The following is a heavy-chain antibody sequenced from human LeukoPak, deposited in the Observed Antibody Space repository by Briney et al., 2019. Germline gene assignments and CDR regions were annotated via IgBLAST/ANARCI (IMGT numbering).Heavy chain of an antibody. Sequence: GATVKVSCKASGYTFTNYGFSWVRQAPGQGLEWMGWISAYNGYTDYAQKFQFRVTMTTDTSTSTAYMELRSLRSDDTAVYYCATDKAVTTEVTQHFQHWGQGTLVTVSS. CDR3: ATDKAVTTEVTQHFQH. V-gene: IGHV1-18*01. CDR1: GYTFTNYG. D-gene: IGHD4-23*01. CDR2: ISAYNGYT. J-gene: IGHJ1*01.